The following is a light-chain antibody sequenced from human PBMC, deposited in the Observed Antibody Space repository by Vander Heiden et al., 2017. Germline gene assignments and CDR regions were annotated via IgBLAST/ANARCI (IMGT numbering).Light chain of an antibody. CDR2: EAS. Sequence: EIAFTQSPGSLSLSPRERATLSCRASQTVGRNYLAWFQQKPGQPPRLLIHEASRRVTGIPDRFSGSGSGTDFSLTISRLEPEDFAVYYCQQYAFSPLTFGGGTKVEIK. V-gene: IGKV3-20*01. CDR3: QQYAFSPLT. J-gene: IGKJ4*01. CDR1: QTVGRNY.